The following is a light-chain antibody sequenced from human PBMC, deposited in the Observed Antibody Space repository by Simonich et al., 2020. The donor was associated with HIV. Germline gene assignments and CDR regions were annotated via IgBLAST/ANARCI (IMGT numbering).Light chain of an antibody. CDR1: TGAVTSGNY. J-gene: IGLJ3*02. CDR3: LLSHSGVWV. Sequence: QAVVTQEPSLTVSPGGTVTLTCGSSTGAVTSGNYPYWFQQKPGQAPKTLIYETSNKHSWKFARFSGSLLGCKAALTLSGAQPEDEADYYCLLSHSGVWVFGGGTKLTVL. CDR2: ETS. V-gene: IGLV7-46*01.